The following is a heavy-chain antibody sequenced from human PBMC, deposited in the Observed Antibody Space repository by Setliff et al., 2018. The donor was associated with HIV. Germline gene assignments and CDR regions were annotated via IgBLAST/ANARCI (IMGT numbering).Heavy chain of an antibody. J-gene: IGHJ4*02. CDR3: AHNHLAVAGSHYFDY. D-gene: IGHD6-19*01. CDR2: IYWDADK. CDR1: GFSLSTNGVG. V-gene: IGHV2-5*02. Sequence: SGPTLVNPTQTLTLTCTFSGFSLSTNGVGVGWIRQPPGKALEWLALIYWDADKRYSPSLKNRLTITKDTSKNQVLLAMTNMDPLDTATYYCAHNHLAVAGSHYFDYWGQGTLVTVSS.